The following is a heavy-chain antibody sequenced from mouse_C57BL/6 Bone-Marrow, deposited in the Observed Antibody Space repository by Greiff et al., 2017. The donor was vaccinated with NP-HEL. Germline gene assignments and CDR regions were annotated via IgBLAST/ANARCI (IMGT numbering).Heavy chain of an antibody. CDR1: GYTFTSYG. J-gene: IGHJ3*01. CDR3: AWNWETFAY. V-gene: IGHV1-81*01. Sequence: QVQLQQSGAELARPGASVKLSCKASGYTFTSYGISWVKQRTGQGLEWIGEIYPRSGNTYYNEKFKGKATLTADKSSSTAYMELRSLTSDDSAVYFCAWNWETFAYWGQGTLVTVSA. D-gene: IGHD4-1*01. CDR2: IYPRSGNT.